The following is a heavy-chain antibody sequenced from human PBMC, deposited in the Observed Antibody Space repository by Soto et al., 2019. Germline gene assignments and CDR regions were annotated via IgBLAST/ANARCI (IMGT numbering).Heavy chain of an antibody. Sequence: PGGSLRLSCAASGFTFISYAMSWVRQATGMGLEWVSSISGSGVSTYYADSVRGRLTISRDNSRNTLYLQMNSLTADDTAVYYCARQGPLWFGESGDLYFQHWGQGTLVTVSS. CDR3: ARQGPLWFGESGDLYFQH. CDR2: ISGSGVST. V-gene: IGHV3-23*01. D-gene: IGHD3-10*01. J-gene: IGHJ1*01. CDR1: GFTFISYA.